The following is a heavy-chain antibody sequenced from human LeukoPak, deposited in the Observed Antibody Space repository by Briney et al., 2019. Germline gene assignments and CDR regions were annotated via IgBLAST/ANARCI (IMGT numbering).Heavy chain of an antibody. V-gene: IGHV3-74*01. Sequence: PGGSLRLSCAASGFTFSNHYMHWVRQAPGKGLVSVSRIDPNGRYTSYADSVKGRFTISRDNAKNTLYLQMNTLGAEGTALYYCVRGSTDWNGMDVWGQGTTVTVSS. CDR3: VRGSTDWNGMDV. D-gene: IGHD6-19*01. J-gene: IGHJ6*02. CDR2: IDPNGRYT. CDR1: GFTFSNHY.